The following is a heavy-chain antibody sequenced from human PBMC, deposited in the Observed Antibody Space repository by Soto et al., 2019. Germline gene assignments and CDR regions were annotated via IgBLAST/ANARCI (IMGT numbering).Heavy chain of an antibody. Sequence: QVQLQESGPGLVKPSETLPLTCTVSAGSISPYYWNWIRQAPGKGLELIGFISYTGSTKYNPSLKIRVTMSLDTSKNQISLKLTSVTAADTAVYYCARGWTSAVGMDVWGQGTTVTVSS. J-gene: IGHJ6*02. CDR3: ARGWTSAVGMDV. CDR2: ISYTGST. CDR1: AGSISPYY. D-gene: IGHD4-17*01. V-gene: IGHV4-59*01.